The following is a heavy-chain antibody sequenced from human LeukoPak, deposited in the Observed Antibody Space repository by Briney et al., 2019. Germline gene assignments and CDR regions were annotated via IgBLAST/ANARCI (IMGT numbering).Heavy chain of an antibody. Sequence: GTSVKVSCKASGYTFSNYGITWVRQAPGQGLEWMGTNSGHNDDVNYAPKFQGRVTVTTDTSTTTAYMELRSLRFDDTAVYYCARYNSLLRGVTTSDYWGQGTLVTVSS. D-gene: IGHD3-10*01. CDR3: ARYNSLLRGVTTSDY. J-gene: IGHJ4*02. CDR2: NSGHNDDV. V-gene: IGHV1-18*01. CDR1: GYTFSNYG.